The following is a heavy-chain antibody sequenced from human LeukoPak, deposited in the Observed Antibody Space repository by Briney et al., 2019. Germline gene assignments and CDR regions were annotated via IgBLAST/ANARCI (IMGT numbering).Heavy chain of an antibody. CDR1: GFTFSSYG. CDR3: ARDSGRAYYDFWSGYPDY. V-gene: IGHV3-30*03. D-gene: IGHD3-3*01. CDR2: ISYDGSNK. J-gene: IGHJ4*02. Sequence: PGRSLRLSCAASGFTFSSYGMHWVRQAPGKGLEWVAVISYDGSNKYYADSVKGRFTISRDNSKSTLYLQMNSLRAEDTAVYYCARDSGRAYYDFWSGYPDYWGQGTLVTVSS.